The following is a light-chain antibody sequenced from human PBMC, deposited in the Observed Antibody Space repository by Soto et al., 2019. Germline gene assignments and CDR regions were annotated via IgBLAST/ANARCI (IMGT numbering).Light chain of an antibody. J-gene: IGKJ1*01. CDR3: LQDYNYPRT. V-gene: IGKV1-6*01. CDR1: QGIKND. Sequence: ALQMTQSPSSLSASGRASQGIKNDLGWYQQKPGKAPKLLISAASNLQSGVPSRFNGSGVGSDFTLTISSLQPEDFATYYCLQDYNYPRTFGQGTRVEIK. CDR2: AAS.